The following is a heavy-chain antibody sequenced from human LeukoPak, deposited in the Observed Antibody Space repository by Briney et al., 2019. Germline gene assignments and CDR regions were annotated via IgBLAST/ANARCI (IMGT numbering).Heavy chain of an antibody. CDR3: ARDPAFYDDSGYSH. CDR2: INPDGSTT. CDR1: GFTFSRYW. J-gene: IGHJ4*02. D-gene: IGHD3-22*01. V-gene: IGHV3-74*01. Sequence: GGSLRLSCAASGFTFSRYWIHWVRQAPGKGLEWVTRINPDGSTTTYADSVKGRFTISRDNAKNTVYLQMNSLRAEDTAVYYCARDPAFYDDSGYSHWGQGTLVTVSS.